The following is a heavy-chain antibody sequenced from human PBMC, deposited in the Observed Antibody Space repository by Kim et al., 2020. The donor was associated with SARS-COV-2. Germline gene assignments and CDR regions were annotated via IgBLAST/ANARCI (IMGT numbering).Heavy chain of an antibody. D-gene: IGHD6-13*01. Sequence: GGSLRLSCAASGFTFSSYAMHWVRQAPGKGLEWVAVISYDGSNKYYADSVKGRFTISRDNSKNTLYLQMNSLRAEDTAVYYCARDPSAIAAAGNYYYYGMDVWGQGTTVTVSS. J-gene: IGHJ6*02. V-gene: IGHV3-30-3*01. CDR3: ARDPSAIAAAGNYYYYGMDV. CDR2: ISYDGSNK. CDR1: GFTFSSYA.